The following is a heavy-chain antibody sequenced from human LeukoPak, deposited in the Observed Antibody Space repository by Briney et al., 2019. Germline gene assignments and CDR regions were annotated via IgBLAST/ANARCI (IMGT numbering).Heavy chain of an antibody. CDR3: AKVAVAGTGYFQH. V-gene: IGHV3-30-3*01. CDR2: TSYDGSKK. CDR1: GFTFSSYA. D-gene: IGHD6-19*01. Sequence: GGSLRLSCAASGFTFSSYAMHWVRQAPGRGLEWVAVTSYDGSKKYYADSVKGRFTISRDNSKNTLYLQMNSLRAEDTAVYYCAKVAVAGTGYFQHWGQGTLVTVSS. J-gene: IGHJ1*01.